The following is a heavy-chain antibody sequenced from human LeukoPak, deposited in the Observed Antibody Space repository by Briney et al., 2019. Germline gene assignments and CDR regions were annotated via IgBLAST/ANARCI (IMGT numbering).Heavy chain of an antibody. V-gene: IGHV1-8*01. CDR2: MNPNSGST. J-gene: IGHJ6*02. CDR3: ARSGHSSSWYYYYYYGMDV. Sequence: ASVKVSCKASGYTFTSYDINWVRQATGQGLEWMGWMNPNSGSTGYAQKFQGRVTMTRNTSISTAYMELSSLRSEDTAVYYCARSGHSSSWYYYYYYGMDVWGQGTTVTVSS. CDR1: GYTFTSYD. D-gene: IGHD6-13*01.